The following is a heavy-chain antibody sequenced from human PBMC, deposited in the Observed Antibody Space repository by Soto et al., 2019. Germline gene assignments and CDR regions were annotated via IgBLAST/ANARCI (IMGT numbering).Heavy chain of an antibody. J-gene: IGHJ4*02. CDR2: KKQDGSEE. CDR1: GFSISRYW. V-gene: IGHV3-7*01. D-gene: IGHD5-18*01. Sequence: GGSLRLSCAASGFSISRYWMSWVRQAPGKGLEWVADKKQDGSEEYYVDSVKGRFTVSRDNAKNSPYLQLSSLTVEDTALYYCARGGFSYGTGIEHWGQGTLVTVSS. CDR3: ARGGFSYGTGIEH.